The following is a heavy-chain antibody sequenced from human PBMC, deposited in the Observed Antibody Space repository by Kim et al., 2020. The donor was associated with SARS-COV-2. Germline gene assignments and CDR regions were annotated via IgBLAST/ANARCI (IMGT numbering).Heavy chain of an antibody. CDR3: AKGYSAYVMADY. Sequence: GGSLRLSCAASGFTFSTYGMHWVRQAPGKGLEWVAGISYDGKKMFCADSVKGRFTISRDNSKNTLYLQMNSLGSEDTAVYYCAKGYSAYVMADYWGQGTL. J-gene: IGHJ4*02. V-gene: IGHV3-30*18. CDR1: GFTFSTYG. D-gene: IGHD5-12*01. CDR2: ISYDGKKM.